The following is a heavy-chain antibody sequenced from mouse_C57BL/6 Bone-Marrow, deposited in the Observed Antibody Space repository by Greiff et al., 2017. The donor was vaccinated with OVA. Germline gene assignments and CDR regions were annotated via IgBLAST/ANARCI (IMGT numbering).Heavy chain of an antibody. CDR2: ISDGGSYT. D-gene: IGHD1-1*01. CDR3: DYGSSYGAY. Sequence: EVMLVESGGGLVKPGGSLKLSCAASGFTFSSYAMSWVRQTPEQRLEWVATISDGGSYTYYPDNVKGRCTISRDNAKNNLYLQMSHLKSEDTAMYYCDYGSSYGAYWGQGTLVTVSA. V-gene: IGHV5-4*03. J-gene: IGHJ3*01. CDR1: GFTFSSYA.